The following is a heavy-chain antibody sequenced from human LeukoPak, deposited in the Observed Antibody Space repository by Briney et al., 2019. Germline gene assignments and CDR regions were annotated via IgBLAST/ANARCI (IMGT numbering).Heavy chain of an antibody. CDR1: GGSISSSSYY. J-gene: IGHJ6*03. CDR2: IYYSGST. Sequence: PSETLSLTCTVSGGSISSSSYYWGWIRQPPGKGLEWIGSIYYSGSTYYNPSLKSRVTISVDTSKNQFSLKLSSVTAADTAVYYCARAVAVASYYYYMDVWGKGTTVTVSS. V-gene: IGHV4-39*01. D-gene: IGHD6-19*01. CDR3: ARAVAVASYYYYMDV.